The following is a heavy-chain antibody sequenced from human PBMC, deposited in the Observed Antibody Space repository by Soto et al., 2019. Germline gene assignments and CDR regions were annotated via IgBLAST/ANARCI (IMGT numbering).Heavy chain of an antibody. CDR1: GYPFTSFA. D-gene: IGHD6-13*01. CDR2: ISPYNGNT. Sequence: QVQLVQSGAEVKKPGASVKVSCKASGYPFTSFAINWVRQAPGQGLEWMGWISPYNGNTKYEQKLQGRVSMTTDSYKNTAYMELRSLRYDDTAVYYCARDHRSIAAPGTFDYWGQGTLVTVSS. V-gene: IGHV1-18*01. CDR3: ARDHRSIAAPGTFDY. J-gene: IGHJ4*02.